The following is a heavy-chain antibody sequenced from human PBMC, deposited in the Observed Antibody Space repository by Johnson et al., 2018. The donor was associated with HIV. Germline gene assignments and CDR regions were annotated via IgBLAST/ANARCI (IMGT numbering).Heavy chain of an antibody. D-gene: IGHD3-3*02. Sequence: VLLVESGGGLVQPGRSLKLSCVGSGLTFSTNWMHWVRQAPGKGLVWVSRINSDGSSTSYADSVKGRFTISRDNAKNTLYLQMDSLGAEDTAVYFCARVQVLADDVFNIWGQGTMVTVAS. CDR3: ARVQVLADDVFNI. CDR1: GLTFSTNW. CDR2: INSDGSST. V-gene: IGHV3-74*03. J-gene: IGHJ3*02.